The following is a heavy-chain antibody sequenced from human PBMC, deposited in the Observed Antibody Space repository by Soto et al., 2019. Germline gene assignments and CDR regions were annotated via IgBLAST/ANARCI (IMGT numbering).Heavy chain of an antibody. CDR2: IYYSGST. J-gene: IGHJ4*02. CDR3: ARDRAAASGSMRLDY. Sequence: SETLSLTCTVSGGSISSGGYYWSWIRQHPGKGLEWIGYIYYSGSTYYNPSLKSRVTISVDTSKNQFSLKLSSVTAADTAVYYCARDRAAASGSMRLDYWGQGTLVTVSS. V-gene: IGHV4-31*03. D-gene: IGHD6-13*01. CDR1: GGSISSGGYY.